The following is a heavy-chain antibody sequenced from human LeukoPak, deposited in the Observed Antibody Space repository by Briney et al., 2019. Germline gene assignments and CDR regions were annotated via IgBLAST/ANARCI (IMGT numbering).Heavy chain of an antibody. CDR1: GGTFSSYA. D-gene: IGHD1-7*01. J-gene: IGHJ5*02. V-gene: IGHV1-69*06. CDR3: ARDRAGTTSRWFDP. Sequence: GASVKVSCKASGGTFSSYAISWVRQARGQGLEWMGEIIPIFGTADYAQKFQGRVTITADKSTSTAYMELSSLRSEDTAVYYCARDRAGTTSRWFDPWGQGTLVTVSS. CDR2: IIPIFGTA.